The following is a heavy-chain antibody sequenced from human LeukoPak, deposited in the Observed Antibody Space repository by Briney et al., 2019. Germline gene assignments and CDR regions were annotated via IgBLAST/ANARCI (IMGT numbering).Heavy chain of an antibody. V-gene: IGHV3-30-3*02. CDR3: AKTPITWYYFDY. Sequence: GGSLRLSCAASGFTFSSYAMHWVRQAPGKGLEWVAVISYDGSNKYYADSVKGRFTISRDNSKNTLYLQMNSLRAEDTAVYYCAKTPITWYYFDYWGQGTLVTVSS. CDR1: GFTFSSYA. D-gene: IGHD3-16*01. J-gene: IGHJ4*02. CDR2: ISYDGSNK.